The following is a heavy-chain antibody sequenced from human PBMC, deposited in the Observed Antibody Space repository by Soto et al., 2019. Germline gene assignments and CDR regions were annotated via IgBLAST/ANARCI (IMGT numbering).Heavy chain of an antibody. J-gene: IGHJ3*02. CDR3: ARGIPVLTFDAFDI. CDR1: GGTFSSYA. CDR2: IIPIFGTA. Sequence: QVQLVQSGAEVKKPGSSVKVSCKASGGTFSSYAISWVRQAPGQGLEWMGGIIPIFGTANYAQKFQGRVTITADKSTSPAYMELSSLRSEDTAVYYCARGIPVLTFDAFDIWGQGTMVTVSS. D-gene: IGHD1-1*01. V-gene: IGHV1-69*06.